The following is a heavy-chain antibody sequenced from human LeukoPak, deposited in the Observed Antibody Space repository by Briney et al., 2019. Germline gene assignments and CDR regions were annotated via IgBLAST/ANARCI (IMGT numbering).Heavy chain of an antibody. CDR1: GFTFSSYW. D-gene: IGHD6-19*01. V-gene: IGHV3-7*03. J-gene: IGHJ4*02. Sequence: GGSLRLSCAASGFTFSSYWMTWVRQAPGKGLEWVANIKQEGSERNYVDSVKGRFTISRDNAKNSLYLQMNTLRDEDTAVYYCATGAGCGYWGQGTLVTVSS. CDR3: ATGAGCGY. CDR2: IKQEGSER.